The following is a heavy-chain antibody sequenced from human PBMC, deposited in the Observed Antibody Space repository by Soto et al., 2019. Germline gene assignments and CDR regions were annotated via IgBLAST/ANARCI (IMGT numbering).Heavy chain of an antibody. D-gene: IGHD6-13*01. V-gene: IGHV3-23*01. CDR2: ISGSGGSK. J-gene: IGHJ4*02. CDR3: AQGEQLVRGPFDY. CDR1: GFTFSSYA. Sequence: EVQLLESGGGLVQPGGSLRLSCAASGFTFSSYAMSWVRQAPGKGLEWVSAISGSGGSKYYADSVKGRITISRDNSKNTLYLQMNSLGAEDTAVYYCAQGEQLVRGPFDYWGQGTLVTVSS.